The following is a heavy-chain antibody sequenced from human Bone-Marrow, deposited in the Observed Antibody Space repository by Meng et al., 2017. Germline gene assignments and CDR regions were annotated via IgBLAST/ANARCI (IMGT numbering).Heavy chain of an antibody. D-gene: IGHD2-2*01. V-gene: IGHV3-23*01. CDR3: AKDSSTSCRNWFDP. Sequence: GESLRLSCAASGFTFSSYAMSWVRQAPGKGLEWVSAISGSGGSTYYADSVKGRFTISSDNSKNTLYLQMNSLRAEDTAVYYCAKDSSTSCRNWFDPWGQGTLVTVSS. CDR1: GFTFSSYA. J-gene: IGHJ5*02. CDR2: ISGSGGST.